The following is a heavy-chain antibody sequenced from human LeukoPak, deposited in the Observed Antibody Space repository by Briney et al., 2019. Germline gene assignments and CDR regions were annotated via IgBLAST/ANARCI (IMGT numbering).Heavy chain of an antibody. V-gene: IGHV3-23*01. CDR3: VKGSGYSGYDSPSGVDP. CDR1: GSYG. D-gene: IGHD5-12*01. CDR2: ISGSGGRT. Sequence: GSYGVSWVRQAPGKGLEWVSGISGSGGRTHYADSVKGRFTISRDNSKNTLYLQMNSLRAEDTAIYYCVKGSGYSGYDSPSGVDPWGQGTLVTVSS. J-gene: IGHJ5*02.